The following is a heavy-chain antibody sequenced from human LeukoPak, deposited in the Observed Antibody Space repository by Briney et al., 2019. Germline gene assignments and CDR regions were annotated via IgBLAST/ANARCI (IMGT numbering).Heavy chain of an antibody. J-gene: IGHJ6*02. V-gene: IGHV1-18*01. CDR2: ISAYNGNT. D-gene: IGHD3-9*01. CDR3: AREELRYFDWLLENYYYYYGMDV. Sequence: ASVKVSCKASGYTFTSYGISWVRQAPGQGLEWMGWISAYNGNTNYAQKLRGRVTMTTDTSTSTAYMELRSLRSDDTAVYYCAREELRYFDWLLENYYYYYGMDVWGQGTTVTVSS. CDR1: GYTFTSYG.